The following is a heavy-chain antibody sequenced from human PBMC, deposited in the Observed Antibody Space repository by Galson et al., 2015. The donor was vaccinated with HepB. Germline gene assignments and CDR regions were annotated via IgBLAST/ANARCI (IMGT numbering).Heavy chain of an antibody. CDR3: VRDYYGSGRLFDF. CDR2: INPRGSST. CDR1: GYTFTSYY. V-gene: IGHV1-46*03. J-gene: IGHJ4*02. Sequence: SVKVSCKASGYTFTSYYIHWVRQAPGQGLEWLGIINPRGSSTRHAQKFQGRLTIIRDTSTSTVYMELSSLTSEDTAVYYCVRDYYGSGRLFDFWGQGTLVTVSS. D-gene: IGHD3-10*01.